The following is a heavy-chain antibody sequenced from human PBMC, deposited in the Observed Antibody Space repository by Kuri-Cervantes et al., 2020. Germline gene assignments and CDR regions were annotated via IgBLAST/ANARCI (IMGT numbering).Heavy chain of an antibody. D-gene: IGHD3-10*01. J-gene: IGHJ6*03. CDR3: ASVSDAYYYYMDF. Sequence: ASVKVSCKASGYTFTSYGTSWVRQAPGQGLEWMGWISANNGNTDYAQKFQGRVTMTIDTSTSTAYMELRSLRSDDTAVYYCASVSDAYYYYMDFWGKGTTVTVSS. CDR1: GYTFTSYG. CDR2: ISANNGNT. V-gene: IGHV1-18*01.